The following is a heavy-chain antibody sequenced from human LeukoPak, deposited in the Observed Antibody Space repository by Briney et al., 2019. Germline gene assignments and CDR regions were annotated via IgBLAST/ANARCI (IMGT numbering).Heavy chain of an antibody. CDR1: GFTFSSYA. CDR2: ISGSGGST. Sequence: GGSLRLSCAASGFTFSSYAMSWVRQAPGKGLEWVSAISGSGGSTYYADSVKGRFTISRDNSKNTLYLQMNSLRAEDTAVYYCATDYSYDILTGFDYWGQGTLVTVSS. D-gene: IGHD3-9*01. J-gene: IGHJ4*02. CDR3: ATDYSYDILTGFDY. V-gene: IGHV3-23*01.